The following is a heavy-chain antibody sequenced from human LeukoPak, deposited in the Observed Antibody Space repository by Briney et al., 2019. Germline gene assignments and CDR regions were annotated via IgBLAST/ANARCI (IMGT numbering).Heavy chain of an antibody. CDR1: GLTFSSYA. J-gene: IGHJ4*02. V-gene: IGHV3-23*01. CDR3: APAPQYQLLYEGHYFDY. Sequence: GGSLRLSCAASGLTFSSYAMSWVRQAPGKGLEWVSAISGSGGSTYYADSVKGRFTISRDNSKNTLYLQMNSLRAEDTAVYYCAPAPQYQLLYEGHYFDYWGQGTLVTVSS. CDR2: ISGSGGST. D-gene: IGHD2-2*02.